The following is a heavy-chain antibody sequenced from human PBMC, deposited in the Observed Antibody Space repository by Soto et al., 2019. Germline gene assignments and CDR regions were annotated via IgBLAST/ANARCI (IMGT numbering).Heavy chain of an antibody. CDR3: ARVTQAVAADY. CDR2: ISYDGSNR. V-gene: IGHV3-30-3*01. CDR1: GLTLSNYA. Sequence: QVQLVESGGGVVQPGRSLRLSCAASGLTLSNYAMHWVRQAPGKGLEWVAVISYDGSNRDYADSVKGRFTISRDNSKNTLYLQMNSLRAEDTAVYYCARVTQAVAADYWGQGTLATVSS. J-gene: IGHJ4*02. D-gene: IGHD6-19*01.